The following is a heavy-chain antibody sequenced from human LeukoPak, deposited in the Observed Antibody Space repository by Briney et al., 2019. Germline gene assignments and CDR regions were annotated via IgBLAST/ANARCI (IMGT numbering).Heavy chain of an antibody. CDR1: GFTFSRFW. D-gene: IGHD2-15*01. CDR2: IKQDGSEK. CDR3: ASSYCSGGSCYAFDY. J-gene: IGHJ4*02. Sequence: PGGSLRLSCAASGFTFSRFWMSWVRQAPGKGLEWVANIKQDGSEKYYVDSVKGRFTISRDNAKNSLYLQMNSLRAEDTAVYYCASSYCSGGSCYAFDYWGQGTLVTVSS. V-gene: IGHV3-7*02.